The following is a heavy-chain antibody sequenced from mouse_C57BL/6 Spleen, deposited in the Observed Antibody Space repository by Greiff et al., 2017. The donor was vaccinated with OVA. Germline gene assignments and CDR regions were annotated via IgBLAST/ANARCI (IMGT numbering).Heavy chain of an antibody. Sequence: QVQLKQSGPELVKPGASVKISCKASGYAFSSSWMNWVKQRPGKGLEWIGRIYPGDGDTNYNGKFKGKATLAADTSSSTAYMQLSSLTSEDSAVCFCARYYGSSYYLDYWGQGTTLTVSS. CDR2: IYPGDGDT. D-gene: IGHD1-1*01. CDR3: ARYYGSSYYLDY. CDR1: GYAFSSSW. J-gene: IGHJ2*01. V-gene: IGHV1-82*01.